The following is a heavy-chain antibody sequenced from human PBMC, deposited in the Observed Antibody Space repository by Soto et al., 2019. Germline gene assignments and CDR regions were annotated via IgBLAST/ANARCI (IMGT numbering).Heavy chain of an antibody. CDR3: ARGRAGYGGNLDY. CDR1: GFTFSYNS. J-gene: IGHJ4*02. Sequence: EVQLVESGGGLVQPGGSLRLSCAASGFTFSYNSMYWVRQAPGKGLEWVSYINSGSSSIYYADSVKGRFTISRDNAKNSLYLQMNSLRDEDTAVYFCARGRAGYGGNLDYWGQGTLVTVSS. D-gene: IGHD5-12*01. CDR2: INSGSSSI. V-gene: IGHV3-48*02.